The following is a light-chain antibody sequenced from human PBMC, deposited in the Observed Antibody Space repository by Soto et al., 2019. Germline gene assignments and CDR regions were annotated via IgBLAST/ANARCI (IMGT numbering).Light chain of an antibody. Sequence: FQMPQSPYTLSGSVGDRVTITCRASQTISSWLAWYQQKPGKAPKLLIYKASTLKSGVPSRFSGSGSGTEFTLTISSLQPDDFATYYCQHYNSYSEAFGQGTKVAIK. CDR2: KAS. V-gene: IGKV1-5*03. CDR1: QTISSW. CDR3: QHYNSYSEA. J-gene: IGKJ1*01.